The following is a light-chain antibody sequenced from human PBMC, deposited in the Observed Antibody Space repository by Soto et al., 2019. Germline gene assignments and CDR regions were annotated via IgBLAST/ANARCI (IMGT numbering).Light chain of an antibody. CDR3: QQRSTWPPIT. V-gene: IGKV3-11*01. CDR2: EAS. CDR1: QSVSTY. J-gene: IGKJ5*01. Sequence: EYVLTQSPPTVCLSTREGATVSCRASQSVSTYLAWYQQKPGQAPRLLIFEASKRATGVPDRYSSSGSGTDFTLTISSLEPEDFAVYYCQQRSTWPPITFGQGTRLEIK.